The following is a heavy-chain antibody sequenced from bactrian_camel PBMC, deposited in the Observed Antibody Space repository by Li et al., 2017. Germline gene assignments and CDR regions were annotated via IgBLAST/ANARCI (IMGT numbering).Heavy chain of an antibody. Sequence: QLVESGGGLVQPGGSLRLSCTGSGYTFRNFPMTWVRQAPGKGLEWVSRIYSDGSAGYYADSVKGRFAISRDNAKNTVDLQMNSLQSEDTALYYCATHMVAWSMVDFGYWGQGTQVTVS. D-gene: IGHD1*01. J-gene: IGHJ6*01. CDR3: ATHMVAWSMVDFGY. CDR1: GYTFRNFP. V-gene: IGHV3S6*01. CDR2: IYSDGSAG.